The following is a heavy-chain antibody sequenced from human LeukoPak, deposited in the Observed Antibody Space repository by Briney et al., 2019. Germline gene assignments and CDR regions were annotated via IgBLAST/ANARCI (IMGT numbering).Heavy chain of an antibody. Sequence: GGSLRLSCAASGFTFSSYWMSWDRQAPGRGLEGVANIKQDGSEKYYVDSVKGRFTISRDNAKTSLYLQMNSLRAEDTAVYYCARGSSGSYLGGFDYWGQGTLVTVSS. CDR2: IKQDGSEK. D-gene: IGHD1-26*01. CDR1: GFTFSSYW. CDR3: ARGSSGSYLGGFDY. V-gene: IGHV3-7*01. J-gene: IGHJ4*02.